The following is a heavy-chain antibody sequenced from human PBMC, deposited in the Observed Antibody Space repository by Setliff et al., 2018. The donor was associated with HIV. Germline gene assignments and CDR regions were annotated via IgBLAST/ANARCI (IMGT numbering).Heavy chain of an antibody. CDR2: ISGRGGNAL. D-gene: IGHD3-16*01. CDR1: GCTFSRYA. V-gene: IGHV3-23*01. Sequence: ASGCTFSRYAMSWVRQAPGKGLEWVSAISGRGGNALHYADSVKGRFTISRDNAKNSLFRQMASLRAEDTAVYYCARGGANPSWFDSWGQGTLVTVSS. J-gene: IGHJ5*01. CDR3: ARGGANPSWFDS.